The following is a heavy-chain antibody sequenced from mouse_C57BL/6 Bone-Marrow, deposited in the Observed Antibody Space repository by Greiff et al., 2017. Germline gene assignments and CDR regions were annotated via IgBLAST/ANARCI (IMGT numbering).Heavy chain of an antibody. CDR3: ARSGNDDGSSDFYWYFDV. V-gene: IGHV1-82*01. D-gene: IGHD1-1*01. CDR2: IYPGDGDT. CDR1: GYAFSSSW. Sequence: QVQLQQSGPELVKPGASVKISCKASGYAFSSSWMNWVKQRPGQGLEWLGRIYPGDGDTNYNGKFKGKATLTADNSSSTASLQLSSLPSAHSSVYYCARSGNDDGSSDFYWYFDVGGTGTTVTGSS. J-gene: IGHJ1*03.